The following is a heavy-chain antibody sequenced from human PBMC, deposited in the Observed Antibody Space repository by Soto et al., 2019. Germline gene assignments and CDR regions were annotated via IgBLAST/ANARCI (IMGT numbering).Heavy chain of an antibody. Sequence: GESLKISCKGSGYSFTSYWIRWVRQMPGKGLEWMGRIDPSDSYTNYSPSFQGHVTISADKSISTAYLQWSSLKASDTAMYYCARRVGYCSSTSCYYWFDPWGQGTLVTVSS. J-gene: IGHJ5*02. CDR1: GYSFTSYW. CDR2: IDPSDSYT. CDR3: ARRVGYCSSTSCYYWFDP. V-gene: IGHV5-10-1*01. D-gene: IGHD2-2*03.